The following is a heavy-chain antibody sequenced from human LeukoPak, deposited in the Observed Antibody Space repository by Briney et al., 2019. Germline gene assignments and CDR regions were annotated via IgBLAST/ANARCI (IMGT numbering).Heavy chain of an antibody. V-gene: IGHV3-23*01. Sequence: PGGSLRLSCAASGFTFSSYAMSWVRQAPGKGLEWVSAISGSGGSTYYADPVKGRFTISRDNSKNTLYLQMNSLRAEDTAVYYCAKNSYYYDSSGYSALDYWGQGTLVTVSS. J-gene: IGHJ4*02. CDR1: GFTFSSYA. D-gene: IGHD3-22*01. CDR3: AKNSYYYDSSGYSALDY. CDR2: ISGSGGST.